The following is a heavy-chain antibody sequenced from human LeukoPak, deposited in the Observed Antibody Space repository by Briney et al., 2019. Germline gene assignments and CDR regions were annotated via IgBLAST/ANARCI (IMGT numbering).Heavy chain of an antibody. CDR2: NSGST. V-gene: IGHV4-31*03. CDR1: GGSISSSSCY. CDR3: ARARTYDFWSGYHYYFDY. J-gene: IGHJ4*02. D-gene: IGHD3-3*01. Sequence: SETLSLTCTVSGGSISSSSCYWGWIRQHPGKGLEWIGYNSGSTYYNPSLKSRATISVDTSKNQFSLKLSSVTAADTAVYYCARARTYDFWSGYHYYFDYWGQGTLVTVSS.